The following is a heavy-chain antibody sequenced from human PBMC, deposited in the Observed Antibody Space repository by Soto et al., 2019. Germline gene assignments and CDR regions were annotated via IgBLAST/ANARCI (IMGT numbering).Heavy chain of an antibody. CDR2: ISYDGSNK. CDR1: GFTFSSYA. CDR3: ARDMYSSGWSDY. V-gene: IGHV3-30-3*01. D-gene: IGHD6-19*01. Sequence: QVQRVESGGGVVQPGRSLRLSCAASGFTFSSYAMHWVRQAPGKGLEWVAVISYDGSNKYYADSVKGRFTISRDNSKNTLYLQMNSLRAEDTAVYCCARDMYSSGWSDYWGQGTLVTVSS. J-gene: IGHJ4*02.